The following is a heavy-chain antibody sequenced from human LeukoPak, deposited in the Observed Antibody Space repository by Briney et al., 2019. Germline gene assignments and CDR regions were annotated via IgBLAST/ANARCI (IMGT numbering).Heavy chain of an antibody. D-gene: IGHD4-17*01. CDR1: DDSFSSFY. J-gene: IGHJ3*02. CDR3: ARDLVTVTKAFDI. V-gene: IGHV4-59*01. CDR2: ISYIGTT. Sequence: SETLSLTCAVSDDSFSSFYWTWIRQPPGKGREGIEYISYIGTTNYNPSLKSRVTISIDTSKNQFSLKLSSVTAADTAVYYCARDLVTVTKAFDIWGQGTMVSFSS.